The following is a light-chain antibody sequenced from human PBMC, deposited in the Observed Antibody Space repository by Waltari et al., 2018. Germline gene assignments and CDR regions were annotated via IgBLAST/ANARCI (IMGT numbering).Light chain of an antibody. Sequence: IVLTQSPVTPSLSPGERATLSCKASESVSNYLAWYQQKPGQAPRLLIYDALKRATGIPVRFSGSGSGTDFTLTISSLEPEDFAVYYCQQGYKRRTFGGGTNVEIK. CDR1: ESVSNY. CDR3: QQGYKRRT. CDR2: DAL. V-gene: IGKV3-11*01. J-gene: IGKJ4*01.